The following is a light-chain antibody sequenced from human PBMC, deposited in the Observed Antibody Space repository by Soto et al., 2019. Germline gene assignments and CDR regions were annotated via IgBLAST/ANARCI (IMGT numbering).Light chain of an antibody. CDR1: QSVSTD. J-gene: IGKJ2*01. V-gene: IGKV3-15*01. Sequence: IVMTQSPAILSVSPGERVTLSCRASQSVSTDLAWYQQKPGQPPRILIYAASNRATGIPDRFSGSGAGTDFTLAISGLQPXXXXXXXXXXXXXXPPMFTFGQGTKLEIK. CDR2: AAS. CDR3: XXXXXXPPMFT.